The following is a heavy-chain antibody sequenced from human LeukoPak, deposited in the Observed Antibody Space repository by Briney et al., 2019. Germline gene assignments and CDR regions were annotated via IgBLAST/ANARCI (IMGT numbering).Heavy chain of an antibody. CDR1: GGTFGDYH. V-gene: IGHV3-11*01. D-gene: IGHD5-12*01. CDR2: IRSSGIDT. CDR3: ARGGANSGHTFDD. Sequence: RGSLGLSRAVSGGTFGDYHVSWIRKPPGKGLEWVSYIRSSGIDTYYADSVKDRSTTSRDNTKNSLHLQMNSLRADDTAVYYGARGGANSGHTFDDWSQRSLVSASS. J-gene: IGHJ4*02.